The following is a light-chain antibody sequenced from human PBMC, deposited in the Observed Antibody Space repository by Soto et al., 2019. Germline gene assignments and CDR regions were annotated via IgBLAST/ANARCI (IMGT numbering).Light chain of an antibody. CDR3: QQYNNWPP. CDR2: GAS. Sequence: EILMTQSPATLSVSPGERATLSCRASQSVSSNLAWYQQKPGQAPRLLIYGASTGATGIPARLSGSGSGTEFTLTIRSLQSEDFAVYYCQQYNNWPPFGQGTRLEIK. J-gene: IGKJ5*01. CDR1: QSVSSN. V-gene: IGKV3-15*01.